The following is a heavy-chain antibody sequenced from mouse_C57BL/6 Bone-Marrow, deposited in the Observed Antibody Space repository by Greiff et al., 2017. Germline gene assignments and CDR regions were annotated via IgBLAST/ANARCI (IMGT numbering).Heavy chain of an antibody. V-gene: IGHV1-64*01. Sequence: QVQLQQPGAELVKPGASVKLSCKASGYTFTSYWMHWVKQRPGQGLEWIGMIHPNSGSTNYDEKFKSKATLTVDKSSSTAYMQLSSLTSEDSAVYYCARSDWAWFAYWGQGTLVTVSA. CDR3: ARSDWAWFAY. CDR1: GYTFTSYW. J-gene: IGHJ3*01. CDR2: IHPNSGST. D-gene: IGHD4-1*01.